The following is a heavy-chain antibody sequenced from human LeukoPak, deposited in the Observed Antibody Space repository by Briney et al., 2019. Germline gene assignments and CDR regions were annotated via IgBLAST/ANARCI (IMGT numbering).Heavy chain of an antibody. Sequence: PGGSLRLSCAASGFTFSSCNMNWVRQAPGKGLEWVSDISSSGSTIYFADSVKGRFTISRDNAKNSLYLQMNSLRDEDTAVYYCARLEYYYVSGNYYKLFDYWGQGTLVTVCS. D-gene: IGHD3-10*01. CDR2: ISSSGSTI. CDR3: ARLEYYYVSGNYYKLFDY. CDR1: GFTFSSCN. J-gene: IGHJ4*02. V-gene: IGHV3-48*02.